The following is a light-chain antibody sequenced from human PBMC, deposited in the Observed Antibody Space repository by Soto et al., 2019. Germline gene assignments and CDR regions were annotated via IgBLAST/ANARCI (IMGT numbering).Light chain of an antibody. CDR3: QQTFLSPPT. V-gene: IGKV1-39*01. J-gene: IGKJ1*01. CDR2: VAS. Sequence: DIQMTQSPSSLSASVGDRVTITCRASQSITNYLNWYQQKPGKAPKLLFSVASNLQSGVPSGFSGSGFGTDFTLTISSLQPEDFATYFCQQTFLSPPTFGQGTKVEFK. CDR1: QSITNY.